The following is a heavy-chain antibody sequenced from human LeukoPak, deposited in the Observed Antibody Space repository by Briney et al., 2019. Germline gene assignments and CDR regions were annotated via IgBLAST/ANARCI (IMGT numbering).Heavy chain of an antibody. CDR2: INPSGGST. D-gene: IGHD5-18*01. CDR3: ATAHGYNYDFDY. CDR1: GYTFTSYY. Sequence: GASVKVSYKASGYTFTSYYMHWVRQAPGQGLEWMGIINPSGGSTSYAQKFQGRVTMTEDTSTDTACMELSNLRSEDTAVYYCATAHGYNYDFDYWGQGTLVTVSS. V-gene: IGHV1-46*01. J-gene: IGHJ4*02.